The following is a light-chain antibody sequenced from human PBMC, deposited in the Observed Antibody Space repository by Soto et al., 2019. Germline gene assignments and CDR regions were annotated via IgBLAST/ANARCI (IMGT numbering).Light chain of an antibody. Sequence: DIQMTQSPSTXSGSVGDRVTITCRASQGISSYLNWYQQKPGKAPKLLIYAASSLQSGVPSRFSGSGSGTDFTLTISSLQPEDFATYYCQQSYSTPWTFGQGTKVDIK. CDR3: QQSYSTPWT. V-gene: IGKV1-39*01. CDR1: QGISSY. J-gene: IGKJ1*01. CDR2: AAS.